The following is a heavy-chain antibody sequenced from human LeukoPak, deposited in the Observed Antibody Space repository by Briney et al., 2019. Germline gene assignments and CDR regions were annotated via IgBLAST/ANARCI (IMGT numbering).Heavy chain of an antibody. D-gene: IGHD5-24*01. Sequence: GGSLRLSCAASGFTFSSYWMHWVRQAPGKGLVWVSRINSDGSSTSYADSVKGRFTISRDNAKNTLYLQMNSLRAEDTAIYYCAKDDAYLQYADWGQGTLVTVSS. V-gene: IGHV3-74*01. CDR3: AKDDAYLQYAD. J-gene: IGHJ4*02. CDR1: GFTFSSYW. CDR2: INSDGSST.